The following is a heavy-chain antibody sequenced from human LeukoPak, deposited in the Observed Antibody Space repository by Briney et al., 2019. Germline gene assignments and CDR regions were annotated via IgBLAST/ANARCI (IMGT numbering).Heavy chain of an antibody. CDR1: GGSISGFY. CDR2: IYTSGST. J-gene: IGHJ3*01. Sequence: PSETLSLTCTVSGGSISGFYWSWIRGPAGRGVEWIVRIYTSGSTNYNPSHKSRVTMSLGTSKNQFSLNLTSVTAADTAVYSCARIRDSSGYYLGAFDVWGQGTMVTVSS. CDR3: ARIRDSSGYYLGAFDV. V-gene: IGHV4-4*07. D-gene: IGHD3-22*01.